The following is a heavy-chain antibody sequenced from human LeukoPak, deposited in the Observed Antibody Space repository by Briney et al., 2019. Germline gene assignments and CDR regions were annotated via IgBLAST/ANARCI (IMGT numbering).Heavy chain of an antibody. CDR1: GGSSSGYY. CDR2: INHSGST. CDR3: ARGDGYNLF. Sequence: SETLSLTCAVYGGSSSGYYWSWIRQPPGKGLEWIGEINHSGSTNYNPSLKSRVTISVDTSKNQFSLKLSSVTAADTAVYYCARGDGYNLFWGQGTRVSVSS. V-gene: IGHV4-34*01. J-gene: IGHJ4*02. D-gene: IGHD5-24*01.